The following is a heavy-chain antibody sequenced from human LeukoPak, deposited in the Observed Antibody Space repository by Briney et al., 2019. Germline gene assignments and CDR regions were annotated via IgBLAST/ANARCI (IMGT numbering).Heavy chain of an antibody. D-gene: IGHD4-23*01. V-gene: IGHV3-7*01. CDR1: GFPFNMYW. CDR2: INKDGSDK. J-gene: IGHJ4*02. CDR3: ARDAGYGGNSDY. Sequence: SGGSLRLSCAASGFPFNMYWMTWVRQAPGKGLESVAYINKDGSDKYYVDSVKGRFTVSRDNAKNSLYLQMNSLRAEDTAVYYCARDAGYGGNSDYWGQGTLVTVSS.